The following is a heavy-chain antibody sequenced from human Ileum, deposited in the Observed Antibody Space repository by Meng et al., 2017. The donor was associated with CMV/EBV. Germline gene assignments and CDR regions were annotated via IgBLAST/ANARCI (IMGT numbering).Heavy chain of an antibody. CDR2: VNRGEDT. D-gene: IGHD3-10*01. J-gene: IGHJ4*02. CDR3: ARGYGSGSYYAH. CDR1: GGPFSCRY. Sequence: LTCAVSGGPFSCRYWVWVRQPPGKGLQLIGEVNRGEDTRYNPSLDRRVTLSVDTSKNQFSLKLTSVTAADTAFYYCARGYGSGSYYAHWGQGTLVTVSS. V-gene: IGHV4-34*01.